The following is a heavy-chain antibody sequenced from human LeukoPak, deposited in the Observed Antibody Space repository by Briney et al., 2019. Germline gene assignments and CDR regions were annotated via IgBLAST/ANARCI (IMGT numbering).Heavy chain of an antibody. CDR2: MNPNSGNT. V-gene: IGHV1-8*01. D-gene: IGHD2-2*01. CDR1: GYTFTSYD. J-gene: IGHJ6*03. Sequence: GASVKVSCKASGYTFTSYDINWVRQATGQGLEWMGWMNPNSGNTGYAQKFQGRVTMTRNTSISTAYMELSSLRSEDTAVYYCARARYCSSTSCYAYYYYYYMDVWGKGTTVTISS. CDR3: ARARYCSSTSCYAYYYYYYMDV.